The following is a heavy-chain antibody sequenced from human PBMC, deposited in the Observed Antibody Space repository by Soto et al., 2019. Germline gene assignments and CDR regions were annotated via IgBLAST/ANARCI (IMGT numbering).Heavy chain of an antibody. CDR2: INHSGST. Sequence: PSEPLSLTCAVYGGSFSGYYWSWIRQPPGKGLEWIGEINHSGSTNYNPSLKSRVTISVDTSKNQFSLKLSSVTAADTAVYYCARQGSGNLYYYYGMDRWGQGTTVTVYS. D-gene: IGHD3-10*01. CDR3: ARQGSGNLYYYYGMDR. CDR1: GGSFSGYY. J-gene: IGHJ6*02. V-gene: IGHV4-34*01.